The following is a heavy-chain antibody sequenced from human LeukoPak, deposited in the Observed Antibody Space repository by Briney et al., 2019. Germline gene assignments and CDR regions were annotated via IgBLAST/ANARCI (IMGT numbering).Heavy chain of an antibody. Sequence: GGSLRPSCAASGLTFSSYWMHWVRQAPGKGLVWVSRIYSDGRTKNYADSVKGRFTISRDNAKNTLYLQMNSLRAEDTAVYYCAIGGGGVMPRGYWGQGTLVTVSS. CDR1: GLTFSSYW. J-gene: IGHJ4*02. CDR2: IYSDGRTK. D-gene: IGHD3-16*01. V-gene: IGHV3-74*01. CDR3: AIGGGGVMPRGY.